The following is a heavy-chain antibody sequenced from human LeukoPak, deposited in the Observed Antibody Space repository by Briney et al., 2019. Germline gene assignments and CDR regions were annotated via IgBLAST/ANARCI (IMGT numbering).Heavy chain of an antibody. CDR2: IIPIFGTA. J-gene: IGHJ6*02. CDR1: GCTFSSYA. Sequence: SLKVSCKASGCTFSSYAISWVRQAPGQGLEWMGGIIPIFGTANYAQKFQGRVTITADESTSTAYVELSSLRSEDTAVYYCARDVYGDYGRYYYGMDVWGQGTTVTVSS. D-gene: IGHD4-17*01. V-gene: IGHV1-69*01. CDR3: ARDVYGDYGRYYYGMDV.